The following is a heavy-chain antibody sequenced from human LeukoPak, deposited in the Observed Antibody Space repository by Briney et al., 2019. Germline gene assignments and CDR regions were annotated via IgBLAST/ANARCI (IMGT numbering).Heavy chain of an antibody. J-gene: IGHJ6*03. CDR2: INPNSGGT. CDR1: GYTFTGYY. CDR3: ARDRDGGSSSHHYYYMDV. Sequence: VASVKVSCKASGYTFTGYYMHWVRQAPGQGLEWMGWINPNSGGTNYAQKFQGRVTMTRDTSISTAYMELSRLRSDDTAVYYCARDRDGGSSSHHYYYMDVWGKGTTVTVSS. V-gene: IGHV1-2*02. D-gene: IGHD6-6*01.